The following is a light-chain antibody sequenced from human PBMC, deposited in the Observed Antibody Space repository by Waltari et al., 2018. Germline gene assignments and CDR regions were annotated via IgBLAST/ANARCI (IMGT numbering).Light chain of an antibody. J-gene: IGLJ2*01. CDR1: SSDIGDYDY. CDR2: DVT. V-gene: IGLV2-14*03. Sequence: ALTQPDSVSGSPGQSITISCTGSSSDIGDYDYFSWYQQHPGEAPKLIIYDVTHRPSGISNRFSGSKSGSAASLTISGLQAEDEAYYYCSSYTNTILVFGGGTKLTVL. CDR3: SSYTNTILV.